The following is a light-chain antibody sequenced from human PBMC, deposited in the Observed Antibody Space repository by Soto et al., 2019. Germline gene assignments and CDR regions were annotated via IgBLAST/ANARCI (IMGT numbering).Light chain of an antibody. Sequence: DIQMTQSPPSLSASVGDRVTITCRASQGISTWLAWYQQKPGKAPKLLIYSASRLQSGVPPRFSGSGSGTDFTLTINSLQPEDFATYYCQHSSNFHFTFGQGERLEIK. CDR2: SAS. J-gene: IGKJ5*01. CDR3: QHSSNFHFT. V-gene: IGKV1-12*01. CDR1: QGISTW.